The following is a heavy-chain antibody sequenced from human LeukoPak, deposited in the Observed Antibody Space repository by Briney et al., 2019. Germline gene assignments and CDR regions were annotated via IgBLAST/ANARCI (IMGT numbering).Heavy chain of an antibody. J-gene: IGHJ4*02. Sequence: GGSLRLSCAASGFTLSSYWMSWVRQAPGKGLEWVSSISSSSGYIYYADSLKGRFTISRDNAKNLLFLQMSSLRAEDTAVYYCVREVVAATAYDYWGRGTLVTVSS. CDR2: ISSSSGYI. CDR1: GFTLSSYW. V-gene: IGHV3-21*01. D-gene: IGHD2-15*01. CDR3: VREVVAATAYDY.